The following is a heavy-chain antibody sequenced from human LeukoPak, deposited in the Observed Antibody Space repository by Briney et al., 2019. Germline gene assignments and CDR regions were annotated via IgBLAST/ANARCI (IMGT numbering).Heavy chain of an antibody. CDR2: IYYSGST. J-gene: IGHJ4*02. CDR3: ARIPYGSGSYYIDY. CDR1: GGSISSGGYY. Sequence: SQTLSLTCTVSGGSISSGGYYWSWIRQHPGKGLEWMGYIYYSGSTYYNPSLKSRVTISVDTSKNQFSLKLSSVTAADTAVYYCARIPYGSGSYYIDYWGQGTQVTVSS. D-gene: IGHD3-10*01. V-gene: IGHV4-31*03.